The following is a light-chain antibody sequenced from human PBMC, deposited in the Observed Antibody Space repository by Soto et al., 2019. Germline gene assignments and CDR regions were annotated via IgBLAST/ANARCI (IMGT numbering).Light chain of an antibody. CDR3: SSFGGTTRV. CDR2: GNN. V-gene: IGLV1-40*01. CDR1: SSNIGTGYD. J-gene: IGLJ3*02. Sequence: QSVLTQPPSVSGAPGQRVTISCTGSSSNIGTGYDVHWYQHLPGTAPKLLIYGNNNRPSGVPDRFSGSKSGTSASLAITGLQAEDEADYYCSSFGGTTRVFGGGTKVTVL.